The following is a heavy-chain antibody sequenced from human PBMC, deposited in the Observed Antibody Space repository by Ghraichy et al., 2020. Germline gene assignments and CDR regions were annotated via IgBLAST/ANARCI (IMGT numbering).Heavy chain of an antibody. J-gene: IGHJ6*02. Sequence: GGSLRLSCAASGLTFSNYAMSWVRQVPGKGLEWVSAISATGAGTYYADSVKGRFIISRDNSASTLYLQMNSLRAEDTAIYYCAYWGRQYSGKDVWGQGTTVTVSS. CDR3: AYWGRQYSGKDV. CDR1: GLTFSNYA. D-gene: IGHD7-27*01. CDR2: ISATGAGT. V-gene: IGHV3-23*01.